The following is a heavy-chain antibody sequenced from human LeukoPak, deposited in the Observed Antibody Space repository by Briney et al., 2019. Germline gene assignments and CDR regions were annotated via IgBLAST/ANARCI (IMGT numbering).Heavy chain of an antibody. Sequence: SETLSLTCTVSGGSITSHSWSWIRQPPGKGLEWIGCVYHNGSTNYNPSLKSRVTISLDMSNDQYSLKLTSVTAADTAIYYCARTPGRLLNWFDPWGQGSLVTVSS. J-gene: IGHJ5*02. CDR3: ARTPGRLLNWFDP. D-gene: IGHD2/OR15-2a*01. CDR2: VYHNGST. V-gene: IGHV4-59*11. CDR1: GGSITSHS.